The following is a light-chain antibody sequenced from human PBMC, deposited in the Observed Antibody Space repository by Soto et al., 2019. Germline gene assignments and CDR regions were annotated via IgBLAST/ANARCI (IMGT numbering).Light chain of an antibody. CDR2: DAS. CDR1: QSVSNY. V-gene: IGKV1-33*01. J-gene: IGKJ4*01. Sequence: DIQMTQSPSSLSASVGDRVTITCQASQSVSNYLDWHQQKPGQAPKLLIYDASNWATGVPSRFSGSGSGTDFTFTISSLQPEDIAAYYCQQYGNRPRTFGGGTKVDIK. CDR3: QQYGNRPRT.